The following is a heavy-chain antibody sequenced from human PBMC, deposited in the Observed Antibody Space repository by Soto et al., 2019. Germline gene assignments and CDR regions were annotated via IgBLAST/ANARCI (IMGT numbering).Heavy chain of an antibody. Sequence: SVKVSCKPSGGTFNIYTFNWVRQAPGQGLEWMGGIIPIFGTATYAQKFQGRVTITAEDATSTAYMEMRALRSEDTAVYYCARGVSGSYSSPLDRWGQGTLVTVSS. CDR2: IIPIFGTA. J-gene: IGHJ5*02. V-gene: IGHV1-69*13. D-gene: IGHD3-10*01. CDR3: ARGVSGSYSSPLDR. CDR1: GGTFNIYT.